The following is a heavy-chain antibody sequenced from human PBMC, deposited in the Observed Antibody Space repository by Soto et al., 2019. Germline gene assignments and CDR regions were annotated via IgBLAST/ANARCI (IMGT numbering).Heavy chain of an antibody. CDR3: AKESQGMRYYDILAGYYLEYNGMDV. CDR1: GFTFSSYG. Sequence: GGSLRLSCAASGFTFSSYGMHWVRQAPGKGLEWVAVISYDGSNKYYADSVKGRFTISRDNSKNTLYLQMNSLGAEDTAVYYFAKESQGMRYYDILAGYYLEYNGMDVWGQGTTVTVYS. CDR2: ISYDGSNK. D-gene: IGHD3-9*01. V-gene: IGHV3-30*18. J-gene: IGHJ6*02.